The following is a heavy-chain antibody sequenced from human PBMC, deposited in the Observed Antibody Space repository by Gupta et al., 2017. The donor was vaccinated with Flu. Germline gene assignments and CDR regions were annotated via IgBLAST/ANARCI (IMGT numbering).Heavy chain of an antibody. J-gene: IGHJ2*01. Sequence: FSGYYWSWIRQPPGKGLEWIGEINHGGSANYNPSLKSRVTISVDTSKKEFSLKLSSVTDADTAVYYCARGGLGIIMWYFDLWGRGTPVTVSS. CDR3: ARGGLGIIMWYFDL. D-gene: IGHD3-16*01. CDR2: INHGGSA. CDR1: FSGYY. V-gene: IGHV4-34*01.